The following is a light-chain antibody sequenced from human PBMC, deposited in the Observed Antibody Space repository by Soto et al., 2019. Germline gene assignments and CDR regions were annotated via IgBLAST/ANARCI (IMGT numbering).Light chain of an antibody. J-gene: IGKJ1*01. CDR3: QQYNSYST. V-gene: IGKV1-5*03. CDR2: KAS. CDR1: QSISSW. Sequence: DIQMTQSPSTLSASVGDRVAITCRASQSISSWLAWYQQKPGKAPKLLIYKASSLESGVPSRFSGSGSGTEFTLTISSLQPDDFATYYCQQYNSYSTFGQGPKVAIK.